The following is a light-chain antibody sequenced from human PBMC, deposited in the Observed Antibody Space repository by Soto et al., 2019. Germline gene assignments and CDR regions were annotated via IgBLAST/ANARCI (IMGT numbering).Light chain of an antibody. J-gene: IGKJ4*01. CDR3: QQYNSYPLT. V-gene: IGKV1-5*01. CDR1: QSISSW. CDR2: DAS. Sequence: DIQMTQSPSTLSASVGDRVTITCRASQSISSWLPWYQQKPGKAPQLLIYDASSLESGVPSRFSGSGSGTEFTLTTSSLQPDDFATYYCQQYNSYPLTFGGGTKVDIK.